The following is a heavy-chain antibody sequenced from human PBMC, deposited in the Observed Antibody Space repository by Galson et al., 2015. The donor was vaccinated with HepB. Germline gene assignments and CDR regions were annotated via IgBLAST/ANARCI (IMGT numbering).Heavy chain of an antibody. V-gene: IGHV3-21*01. CDR2: ISSSSSYI. CDR1: GFTFSSYS. Sequence: SLRLSCAASGFTFSSYSMNWVRQAPGKGLEWVSSISSSSSYIYYADSVKGRFTISRDNAKNSLYLQMNSLRAEDTAVYYCARDGWWDDYGDYWGQGTLVTVSS. CDR3: ARDGWWDDYGDY. D-gene: IGHD2-15*01. J-gene: IGHJ4*02.